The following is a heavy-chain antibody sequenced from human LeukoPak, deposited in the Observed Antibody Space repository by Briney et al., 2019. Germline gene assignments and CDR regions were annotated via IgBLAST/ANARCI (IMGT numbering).Heavy chain of an antibody. CDR2: IYYSGST. CDR1: GGSISSSSYY. J-gene: IGHJ4*02. V-gene: IGHV4-39*01. Sequence: SETLSLTCTVSGGSISSSSYYWGWIRQTPGKGLEWIGSIYYSGSTYYNPSLKSRVTISVDTSKNQFSLKLSSVTAADTAVYYCVRHGSTDYFDYWGQGTLVTVSS. CDR3: VRHGSTDYFDY.